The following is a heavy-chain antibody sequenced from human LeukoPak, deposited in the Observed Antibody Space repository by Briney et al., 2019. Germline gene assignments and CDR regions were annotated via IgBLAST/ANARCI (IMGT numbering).Heavy chain of an antibody. D-gene: IGHD2-15*01. CDR1: GGFISSSSYY. Sequence: SETLSLTCTVSGGFISSSSYYWGWIRQPPGKGLEWIGSIYYSGSTYYNPSLKSRVTISVDTSKNQFSLKLSSVTAADTAVYYCARGGRYCSGGSCHAFDIWGQGTMVTVSS. V-gene: IGHV4-39*07. J-gene: IGHJ3*02. CDR2: IYYSGST. CDR3: ARGGRYCSGGSCHAFDI.